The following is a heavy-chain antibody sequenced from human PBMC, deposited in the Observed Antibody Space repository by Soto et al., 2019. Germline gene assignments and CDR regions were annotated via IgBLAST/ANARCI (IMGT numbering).Heavy chain of an antibody. V-gene: IGHV3-33*01. J-gene: IGHJ1*01. CDR3: ARDRGSIAAAGTTYFQH. CDR1: GFTFSSYG. CDR2: IWYDGSNK. D-gene: IGHD6-13*01. Sequence: PGGSLRLSCAASGFTFSSYGMHWVRQSPGKGLEWVAVIWYDGSNKYYADSVKGRFTISRDNSKNTLYLQMNSLRAEDTAVYYCARDRGSIAAAGTTYFQHWGQGTLVTV.